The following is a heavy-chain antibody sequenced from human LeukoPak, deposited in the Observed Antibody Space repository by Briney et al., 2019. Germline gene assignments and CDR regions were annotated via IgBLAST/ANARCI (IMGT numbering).Heavy chain of an antibody. CDR2: ISYDGSNK. CDR1: GFTFSSYG. CDR3: AKSNGDYVWGSYRYIDY. Sequence: GRSLRLPCAASGFTFSSYGMHWVRQAPGKGLEWVAVISYDGSNKYYADSVKGRFTISRDNSKNTLYLQMNSLRAEDTAVYYCAKSNGDYVWGSYRYIDYWGQGTLVTVSS. V-gene: IGHV3-30*18. D-gene: IGHD3-16*02. J-gene: IGHJ4*02.